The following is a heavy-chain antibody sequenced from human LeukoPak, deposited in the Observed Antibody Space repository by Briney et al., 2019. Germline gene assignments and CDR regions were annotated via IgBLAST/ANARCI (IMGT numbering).Heavy chain of an antibody. CDR1: GGSISSSSYY. D-gene: IGHD6-13*01. V-gene: IGHV4-39*01. Sequence: PSETLSLTCTVSGGSISSSSYYWGWIRQPPGKGLEWIGSIYYSGSTYYNPSLKSRVTISVDTSKNQFSLKLSSVTAADTAVYYCARQELSLGAAAGTFDYWGQGTLVTVSS. CDR3: ARQELSLGAAAGTFDY. CDR2: IYYSGST. J-gene: IGHJ4*02.